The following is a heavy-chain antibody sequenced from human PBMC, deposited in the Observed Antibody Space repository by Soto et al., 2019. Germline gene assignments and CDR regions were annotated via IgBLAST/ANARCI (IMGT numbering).Heavy chain of an antibody. CDR1: GDSVSSNSAA. J-gene: IGHJ4*02. Sequence: SQTLSLTCAISGDSVSSNSAAWNWIRQSPSRGLEWLGRTYYRSKWYNDYAVSVKSRITINPDTSKNQFSPQLNSVTPEDTAVYYCAREREDIAVAGLWYFFDYWGQGTLVTVSS. D-gene: IGHD6-19*01. CDR3: AREREDIAVAGLWYFFDY. V-gene: IGHV6-1*01. CDR2: TYYRSKWYN.